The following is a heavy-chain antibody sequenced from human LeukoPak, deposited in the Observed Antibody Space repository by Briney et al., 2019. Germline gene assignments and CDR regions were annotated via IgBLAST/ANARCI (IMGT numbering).Heavy chain of an antibody. CDR2: ITCSGGST. V-gene: IGHV3-23*01. CDR3: TTGHYCGSPNCHWFDP. J-gene: IGHJ5*02. CDR1: GFTFSIYA. D-gene: IGHD2-2*01. Sequence: GGSLRLPCAVSGFTFSIYAAIWVRQAPGKGREWVSEITCSGGSTYYADAGKGLLTISNDNSKNTFNIKMNSLRAEDTAVYYCTTGHYCGSPNCHWFDPWGQGTLVTVSS.